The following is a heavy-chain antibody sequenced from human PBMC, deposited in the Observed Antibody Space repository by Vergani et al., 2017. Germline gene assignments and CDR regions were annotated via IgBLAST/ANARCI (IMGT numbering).Heavy chain of an antibody. CDR2: ISSSGSTI. V-gene: IGHV3-48*03. CDR3: ARADIVATIASDY. D-gene: IGHD5-12*01. CDR1: GFTFSSYE. Sequence: EVQLVESGGGLVQPGGSLRLSCAASGFTFSSYEMNWVRQAPGKGLEWVSYISSSGSTIYYADSVKGRFTISRDNAKNSLYLQMNSLRAEDTAVYYCARADIVATIASDYWGQGTLVTVSS. J-gene: IGHJ4*02.